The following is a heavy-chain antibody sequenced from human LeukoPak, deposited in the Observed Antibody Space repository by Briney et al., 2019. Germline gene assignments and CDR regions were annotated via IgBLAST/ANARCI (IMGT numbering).Heavy chain of an antibody. CDR3: AIQWDTRLGYCSSTSCPLYY. CDR2: IYYSGST. J-gene: IGHJ4*02. D-gene: IGHD2-2*01. Sequence: KPSETLSLTCTVSGGSISSSSYYWGWIRQPPGKGLEWIGSIYYSGSTYYNPSLKSRVTISVDTSKNQFSLKLSSVTAADTAVYYCAIQWDTRLGYCSSTSCPLYYWGQGTLVTVSS. V-gene: IGHV4-39*01. CDR1: GGSISSSSYY.